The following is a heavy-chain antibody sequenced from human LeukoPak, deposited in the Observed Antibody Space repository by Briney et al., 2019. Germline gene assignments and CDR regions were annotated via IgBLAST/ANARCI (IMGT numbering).Heavy chain of an antibody. Sequence: GGSLRLSCAASGFTVSSDYMSWVRQVPGKGLEWVSIIYSGGSTYYADSVKGRFTISRDNSKNTLYLQMNSLRGEDTAVYYCARATVPLEYSSSSHFYYYYVDVWGKGTTVAVSS. CDR2: IYSGGST. V-gene: IGHV3-53*01. CDR1: GFTVSSDY. CDR3: ARATVPLEYSSSSHFYYYYVDV. J-gene: IGHJ6*03. D-gene: IGHD6-6*01.